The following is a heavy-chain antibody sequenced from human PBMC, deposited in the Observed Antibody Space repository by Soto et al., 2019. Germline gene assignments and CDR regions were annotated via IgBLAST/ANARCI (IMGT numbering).Heavy chain of an antibody. CDR1: GGTFSSYA. D-gene: IGHD6-13*01. CDR2: IIPIFGTA. V-gene: IGHV1-69*01. J-gene: IGHJ4*02. CDR3: ARGYSGTAPHFDY. Sequence: QVQLVQSGAEVKKPGSSVQVSCKASGGTFSSYAISWVRQAPGQGLAWMGGIIPIFGTANYAQKFQGRVTITAAESTSTAYMELSSLRSEDTAVYYCARGYSGTAPHFDYWGQGTLVTVSS.